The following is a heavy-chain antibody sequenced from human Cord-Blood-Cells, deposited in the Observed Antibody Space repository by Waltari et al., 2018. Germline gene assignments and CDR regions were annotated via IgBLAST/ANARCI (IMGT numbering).Heavy chain of an antibody. CDR2: ISGSGGST. D-gene: IGHD3-3*01. Sequence: EVQLLESGGGLVQPGGSLRLSCAASGFTFSSYAMSWVRQAPGEGLEWVSAISGSGGSTYYADSVKGRFTISRDKSKNTLYLQMNSLRAEDTAVYYCAKNRGALRFLEWYFDYWGQGTLVTVSS. J-gene: IGHJ4*02. CDR3: AKNRGALRFLEWYFDY. V-gene: IGHV3-23*01. CDR1: GFTFSSYA.